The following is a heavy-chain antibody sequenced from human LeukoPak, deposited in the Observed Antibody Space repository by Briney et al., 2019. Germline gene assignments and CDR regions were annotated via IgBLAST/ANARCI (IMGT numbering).Heavy chain of an antibody. Sequence: GGSLRLSCAASGFTFSSYSMNWVRQAPGKGLEWVSSISSSSSYIYYADSVKGRFTISRDNAKNSLYLQMNSLRAEDTAVYYCARGRTIDFADFDYWGQGTLVTVSS. D-gene: IGHD3-3*01. CDR3: ARGRTIDFADFDY. V-gene: IGHV3-21*01. CDR1: GFTFSSYS. CDR2: ISSSSSYI. J-gene: IGHJ4*02.